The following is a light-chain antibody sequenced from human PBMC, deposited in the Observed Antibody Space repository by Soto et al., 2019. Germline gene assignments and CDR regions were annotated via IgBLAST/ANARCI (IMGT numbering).Light chain of an antibody. J-gene: IGLJ2*01. CDR1: SGGIASNY. CDR3: QSYDSSFVL. CDR2: EHN. V-gene: IGLV6-57*04. Sequence: NFMLTQPHSGSGSPGETVTISCTRTSGGIASNYVQWYQQRPGSAPTIVIYEHNQRPSGVPDRFSGSTDGYSNSASLTISGLQTEDEADYSCQSYDSSFVLFGGGTKLTVL.